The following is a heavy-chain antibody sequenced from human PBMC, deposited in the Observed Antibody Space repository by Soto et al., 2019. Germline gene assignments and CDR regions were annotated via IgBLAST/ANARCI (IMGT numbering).Heavy chain of an antibody. CDR2: IYYSGST. Sequence: SETLSLTCTVSGGSISSGVYYWSWIRQPPGKGLEWIGYIYYSGSTYYNQSLKSRVTISVDTSKNQFSLKLSSVTAADTAVYYCARDGFNYDFWSGYLPSFYGMDVWGQGTTVTVSS. D-gene: IGHD3-3*01. CDR3: ARDGFNYDFWSGYLPSFYGMDV. CDR1: GGSISSGVYY. V-gene: IGHV4-30-4*01. J-gene: IGHJ6*02.